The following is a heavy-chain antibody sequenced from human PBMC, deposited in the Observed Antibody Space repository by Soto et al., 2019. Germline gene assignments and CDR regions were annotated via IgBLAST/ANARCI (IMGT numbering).Heavy chain of an antibody. J-gene: IGHJ5*02. CDR3: AKVMVKNWFDP. Sequence: GGSLRLSCEASGFTFSDHYMSWVRQAPGKGLEWISHISGTHISGGSTYYADSVKGRFTISRDNSKNTLYLQMSSLRAEDTAVYYCAKVMVKNWFDPWGQGTLVTVSS. D-gene: IGHD5-18*01. V-gene: IGHV3-23*01. CDR1: GFTFSDHY. CDR2: ISGTHISGGST.